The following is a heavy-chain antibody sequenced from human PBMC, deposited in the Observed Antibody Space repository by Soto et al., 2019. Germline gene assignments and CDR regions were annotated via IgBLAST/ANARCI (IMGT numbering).Heavy chain of an antibody. D-gene: IGHD3-10*01. CDR2: ISGSGGTT. CDR1: GFTFSSYA. J-gene: IGHJ4*02. V-gene: IGHV3-23*01. CDR3: AKVHGSGNYHNFPDY. Sequence: GGSLRLSCAASGFTFSSYAISWVRQAPGKGLEWVSLISGSGGTTYYADSVKGRSTISRDNSKNTLYLQMNSLRAEDTAVYYCAKVHGSGNYHNFPDYWGQGTLVTVSS.